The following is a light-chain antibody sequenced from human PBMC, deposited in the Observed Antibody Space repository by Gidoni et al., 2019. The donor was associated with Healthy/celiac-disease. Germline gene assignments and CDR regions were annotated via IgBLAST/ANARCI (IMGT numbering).Light chain of an antibody. Sequence: DIQMTQSPSSLSASVGARVTITCRASQSNSSYLNWYQQKPGKAPKLLIYAASSLQSGVPSRFSGSGSVTDFTITISSLQPEDFATYYCQQSYSTPWTFXQXTKVXIK. CDR2: AAS. J-gene: IGKJ1*01. CDR1: QSNSSY. CDR3: QQSYSTPWT. V-gene: IGKV1-39*01.